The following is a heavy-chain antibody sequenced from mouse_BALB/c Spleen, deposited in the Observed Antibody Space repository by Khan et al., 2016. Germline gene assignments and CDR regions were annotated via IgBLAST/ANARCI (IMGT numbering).Heavy chain of an antibody. V-gene: IGHV1-9*01. J-gene: IGHJ3*01. CDR3: ASGAY. CDR2: ILPGSGST. CDR1: GYTFSSYW. Sequence: QVQLQQSGAELMKPGASVKISCKATGYTFSSYWIEWVKERPGRGLEWIGEILPGSGSTNYNEKFKGKATFTAETYSNTAYMTLSSLTSEDSAVFYGASGAYWGQGTLVTVAA.